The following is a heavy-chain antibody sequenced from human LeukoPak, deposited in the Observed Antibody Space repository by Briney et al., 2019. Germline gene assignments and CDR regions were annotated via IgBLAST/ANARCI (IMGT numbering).Heavy chain of an antibody. D-gene: IGHD4-17*01. CDR3: TRAGVTTT. Sequence: GGSLRLSCTASGFTFGDYAMSWVRQAPGMGLEWVGFIRSKAYGGTTEYAASVKGRFTISRDDSKSIAYLQMNSLKTEDTAVYYCTRAGVTTTWGQGTLVTVSS. J-gene: IGHJ5*02. CDR2: IRSKAYGGTT. V-gene: IGHV3-49*04. CDR1: GFTFGDYA.